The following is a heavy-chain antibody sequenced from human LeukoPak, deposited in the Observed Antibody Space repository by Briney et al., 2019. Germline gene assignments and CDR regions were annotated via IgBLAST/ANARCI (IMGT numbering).Heavy chain of an antibody. CDR3: ARLSGSSTGTFDY. D-gene: IGHD1-26*01. Sequence: PSETLSLTCTVSGGSIGSSSYYWGWIRQPPGKGLEWIGSIYYSGSTYYNPSLKSRVTISVDTSKNQFSLKLSSVTAADTAVYYCARLSGSSTGTFDYWGQGTLVTVSS. CDR1: GGSIGSSSYY. J-gene: IGHJ4*02. CDR2: IYYSGST. V-gene: IGHV4-39*01.